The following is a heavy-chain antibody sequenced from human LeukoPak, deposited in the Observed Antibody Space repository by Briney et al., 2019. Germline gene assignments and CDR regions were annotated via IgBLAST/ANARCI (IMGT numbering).Heavy chain of an antibody. J-gene: IGHJ4*02. CDR1: GFTFSSYP. CDR2: IRTRTEGANNA. V-gene: IGHV3-48*02. Sequence: PGGSLRLSCAASGFTFSSYPMNWVRQAPGKGLEWVSNIRTRTEGANNAIYADSVKGRVTCSRDDARNTLYLHMHSLRDDDTALYYCARDQQYAFDYWGQGILFTVSS. CDR3: ARDQQYAFDY. D-gene: IGHD1/OR15-1a*01.